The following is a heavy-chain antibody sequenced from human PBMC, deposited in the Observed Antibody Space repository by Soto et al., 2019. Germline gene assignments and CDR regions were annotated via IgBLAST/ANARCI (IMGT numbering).Heavy chain of an antibody. J-gene: IGHJ4*02. CDR3: ARDLAAAAY. D-gene: IGHD6-25*01. V-gene: IGHV1-46*01. CDR2: INPLPTSGST. CDR1: GYIFTNYY. Sequence: QVQLVQSGAEVKKPGASVKVSCKASGYIFTNYYIHWVRQAPGQGLEWMAIINPLPTSGSTNYAQKCQGGVTVTRDTSTSTVDLELSSLRSDDTAVYYCARDLAAAAYWGQGTLVTVSS.